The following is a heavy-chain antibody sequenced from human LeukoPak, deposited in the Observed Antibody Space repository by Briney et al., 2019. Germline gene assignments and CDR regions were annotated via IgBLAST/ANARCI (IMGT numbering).Heavy chain of an antibody. V-gene: IGHV3-23*01. CDR1: GFTFSSYA. J-gene: IGHJ3*02. Sequence: PGGSLRLSCVASGFTFSSYAMTWVRQAPGKGLEWVSTISGGGDSTYYADAVKGRFTISRDNSKNTLYLQMNSLRAEDTAVYYCAKDRDWNYGDDAFDIWGQGTMVTVSS. D-gene: IGHD1-7*01. CDR2: ISGGGDST. CDR3: AKDRDWNYGDDAFDI.